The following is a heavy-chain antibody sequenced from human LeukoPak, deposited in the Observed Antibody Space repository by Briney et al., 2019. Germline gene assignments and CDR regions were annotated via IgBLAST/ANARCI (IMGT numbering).Heavy chain of an antibody. CDR3: ARVGGVYSSSWYYYYYMDV. CDR1: GYTFTGYY. CDR2: INPNSGGT. D-gene: IGHD6-13*01. J-gene: IGHJ6*03. V-gene: IGHV1-2*02. Sequence: ASVKVSRKASGYTFTGYYMHWVRQAPGQGLEWMGWINPNSGGTNYAQKFQGRVTMTRDTSISTAYMELSKLRSDDAAVYYCARVGGVYSSSWYYYYYMDVWGKGTTVTVSS.